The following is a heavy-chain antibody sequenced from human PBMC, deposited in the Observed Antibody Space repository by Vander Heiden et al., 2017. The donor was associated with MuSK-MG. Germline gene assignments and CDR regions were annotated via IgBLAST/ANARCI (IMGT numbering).Heavy chain of an antibody. CDR1: GGTFSSYA. D-gene: IGHD2-2*01. Sequence: QVQLVQSGAEVKKPGSSVKVSCKASGGTFSSYAISWVRQAPGQGLEWMGGIIPIFGTANYAQKFQGRVTMTADESTSTAYMELSSLRSEDTAVYYCASWGAPGYCIITSCYTLGWFDPWGQGTMVTVYS. CDR2: IIPIFGTA. V-gene: IGHV1-69*01. CDR3: ASWGAPGYCIITSCYTLGWFDP. J-gene: IGHJ5*02.